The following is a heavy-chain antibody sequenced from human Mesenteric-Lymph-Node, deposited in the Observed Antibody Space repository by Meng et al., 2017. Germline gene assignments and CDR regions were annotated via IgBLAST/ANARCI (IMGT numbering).Heavy chain of an antibody. D-gene: IGHD3-10*01. CDR3: ARGLDYYGSGSYFPDEENWFDP. CDR2: INHSGRT. V-gene: IGHV4-34*01. J-gene: IGHJ5*02. Sequence: SETLSLTCAVYFGSFSCYYWSWIRQPPGQGLEWIGEINHSGRTNYNPSLKSRVTISVDTSKNQFSLKLSSVTAADTAVYYCARGLDYYGSGSYFPDEENWFDPWGQGTLVTVSS. CDR1: FGSFSCYY.